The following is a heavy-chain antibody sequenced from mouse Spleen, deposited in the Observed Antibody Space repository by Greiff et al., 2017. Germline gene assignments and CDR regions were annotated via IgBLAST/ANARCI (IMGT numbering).Heavy chain of an antibody. CDR1: GYTFTSYW. J-gene: IGHJ4*01. D-gene: IGHD2-1*01. Sequence: VQLQQPGAELVRPGSSVKLSCKASGYTFTSYWMHWVKQRPIQGLEWIGNIDPSDSETHYNQKFKDKATLTVDKSSSTAYMQLSSLTSEDSAVYYCARADGTYAMDYWGQGTSVTVSS. V-gene: IGHV1-52*01. CDR2: IDPSDSET. CDR3: ARADGTYAMDY.